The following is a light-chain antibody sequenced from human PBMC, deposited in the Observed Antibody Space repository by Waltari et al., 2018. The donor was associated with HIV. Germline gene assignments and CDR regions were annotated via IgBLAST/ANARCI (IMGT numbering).Light chain of an antibody. CDR2: KDN. J-gene: IGLJ2*01. Sequence: QAALTQPPSASGTPGQRVTISCSGGSANIGRNSVSWFQQVPGTAPKPLIYKDNLRPSGVPDRFSASKSGTSASLAISGLRSEDEADYYCAAWDVSLRGLVFGGGTKLTVL. CDR3: AAWDVSLRGLV. V-gene: IGLV1-47*01. CDR1: SANIGRNS.